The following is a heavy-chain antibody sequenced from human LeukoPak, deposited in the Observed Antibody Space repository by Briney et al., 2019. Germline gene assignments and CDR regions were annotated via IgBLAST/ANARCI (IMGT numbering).Heavy chain of an antibody. D-gene: IGHD4-17*01. CDR2: IYYSGST. V-gene: IGHV4-59*01. Sequence: SETLSLTCTVSGGSISSYYWSWIRQPPGKGLEWIGYIYYSGSTNYNPSLKSRVTISVDTSKNQFSPKLSSVTAADTAVYYCARSTTVTTDYWGQGTLVTVSS. CDR3: ARSTTVTTDY. J-gene: IGHJ4*02. CDR1: GGSISSYY.